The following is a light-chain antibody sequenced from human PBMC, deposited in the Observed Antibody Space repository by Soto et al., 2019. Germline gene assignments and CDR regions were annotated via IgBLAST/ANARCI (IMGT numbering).Light chain of an antibody. CDR3: QHRDNWPLT. Sequence: EIVLTQSPATLALSPGQRATLSCRASQNIDTYLAWYQQKPSQAPRLLIYDASNRATGIPARFSGSGSGTDFTLTISSLEPEDFAVYYCQHRDNWPLTFGGGTKLEI. CDR2: DAS. V-gene: IGKV3-11*01. J-gene: IGKJ4*01. CDR1: QNIDTY.